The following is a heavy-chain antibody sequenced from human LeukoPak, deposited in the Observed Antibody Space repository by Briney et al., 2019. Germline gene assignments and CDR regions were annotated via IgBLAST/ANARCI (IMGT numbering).Heavy chain of an antibody. Sequence: SEKVSCKTSGYTFTGYYIHWVQQAPRQGLKWMGWINPNNGGTNYAQQFHGRVTMTRDTSISTAYMELSRLTSDDTAMYYCARAYCSAGDCYEFDYWGQVTLVTVSS. V-gene: IGHV1-2*02. J-gene: IGHJ4*02. CDR2: INPNNGGT. CDR1: GYTFTGYY. CDR3: ARAYCSAGDCYEFDY. D-gene: IGHD2-15*01.